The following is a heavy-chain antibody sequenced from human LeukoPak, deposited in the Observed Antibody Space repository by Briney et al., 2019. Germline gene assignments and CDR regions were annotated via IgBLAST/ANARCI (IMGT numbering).Heavy chain of an antibody. CDR1: GFTFSSYW. V-gene: IGHV3-74*01. J-gene: IGHJ4*02. D-gene: IGHD3-22*01. CDR3: ARDPYYYDSSGYTGMDY. Sequence: GSLRLSCAASGFTFSSYWMHWVRQAPGKGLVRVSRINTDGSSTSYADSVKGRFTISRDNAKNTLYLQMNSLRAEDTAVYYCARDPYYYDSSGYTGMDYWGQGTLVTVSS. CDR2: INTDGSST.